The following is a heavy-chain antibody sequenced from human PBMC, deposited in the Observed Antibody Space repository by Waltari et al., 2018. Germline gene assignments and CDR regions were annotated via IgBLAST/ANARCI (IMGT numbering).Heavy chain of an antibody. V-gene: IGHV4-34*01. CDR2: NNHSGSP. J-gene: IGHJ4*02. CDR3: ARRGYCGIDCYSNYFDF. Sequence: QVLLQQWGAGLLKPSETLSLTCAVYGGSFNFYYWSWIRQPPGEGLEWIGDNNHSGSPNYNPSLKGRVSRSVDPPHNQFSLKLTSVTAADTAAYYCARRGYCGIDCYSNYFDFWGQGTLVTVSS. D-gene: IGHD2-21*01. CDR1: GGSFNFYY.